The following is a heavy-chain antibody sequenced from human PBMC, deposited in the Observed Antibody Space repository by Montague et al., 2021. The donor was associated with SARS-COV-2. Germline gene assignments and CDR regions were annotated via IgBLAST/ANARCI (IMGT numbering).Heavy chain of an antibody. Sequence: TLSLTCTVSGGSISSGSYYWSWTREPAGKGLEWIGRIYTSGSTNYXPSLKSRVTISVDTSKNQFSLKLSSVTAADTAMYYCAREGTWIQAPGWFDPWGQGTLVTVSS. CDR3: AREGTWIQAPGWFDP. J-gene: IGHJ5*02. V-gene: IGHV4-61*02. CDR1: GGSISSGSYY. D-gene: IGHD5-18*01. CDR2: IYTSGST.